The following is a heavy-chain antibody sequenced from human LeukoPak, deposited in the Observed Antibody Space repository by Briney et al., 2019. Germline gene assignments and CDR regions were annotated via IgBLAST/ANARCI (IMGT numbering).Heavy chain of an antibody. CDR1: GGSLSAYS. D-gene: IGHD3-22*01. V-gene: IGHV4-34*01. J-gene: IGHJ4*02. CDR3: AGGPTTNYYDSSGYPNRFSDYYFDY. CDR2: INHSGST. Sequence: SETLSLTCAVYGGSLSAYSWSWIRQPPGKGLEWIGEINHSGSTNYNPSLKSRVTISVDTSKNQFSLKLSSVTAADTAVYYCAGGPTTNYYDSSGYPNRFSDYYFDYWGQGTLVTVSS.